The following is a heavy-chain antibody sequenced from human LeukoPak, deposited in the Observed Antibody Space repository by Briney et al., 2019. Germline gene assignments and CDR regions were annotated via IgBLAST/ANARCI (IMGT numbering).Heavy chain of an antibody. CDR2: ISDRGGST. CDR3: AKRGVVIRAVLVVGFNKEAYYFDS. V-gene: IGHV3-23*01. CDR1: GITLSDYG. D-gene: IGHD2-15*01. Sequence: GGSLRLSCVVSGITLSDYGMSWVRQAPGKGLEWVAGISDRGGSTNYADSVKGRFTISRDNPKNTLYLQMNSLRSEDTAVYFCAKRGVVIRAVLVVGFNKEAYYFDSWGQGALVPVSS. J-gene: IGHJ4*02.